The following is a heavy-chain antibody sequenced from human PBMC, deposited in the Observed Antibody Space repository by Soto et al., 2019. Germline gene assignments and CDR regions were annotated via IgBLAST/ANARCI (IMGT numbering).Heavy chain of an antibody. J-gene: IGHJ5*02. Sequence: SETLSLTCTVSGGSISSSSYYWGWIRQPPGKGLEWIGSIYYSGSTYYNPSLKSRVTISVDKSKNQFSLKLSSVTAADTAVYYCARVEEGYCSSTSCSNWFDPWGQGTLVTVSS. D-gene: IGHD2-2*01. CDR2: IYYSGST. CDR3: ARVEEGYCSSTSCSNWFDP. CDR1: GGSISSSSYY. V-gene: IGHV4-39*07.